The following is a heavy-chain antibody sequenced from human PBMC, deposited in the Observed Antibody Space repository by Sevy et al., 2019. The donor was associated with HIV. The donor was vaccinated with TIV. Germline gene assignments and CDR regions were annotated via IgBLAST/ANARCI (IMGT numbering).Heavy chain of an antibody. V-gene: IGHV3-48*02. Sequence: GRSLRLSCAASGFTFSSSIINWVRQAPGKGLEWVSSISGTGSTIYYADSVKGQFTISRDNAKNSLYLKMHSLRDEDTAVYYCARSDYGDYVGWFDPWGQGTLVTVSS. J-gene: IGHJ5*02. CDR1: GFTFSSSI. CDR3: ARSDYGDYVGWFDP. CDR2: ISGTGSTI. D-gene: IGHD4-17*01.